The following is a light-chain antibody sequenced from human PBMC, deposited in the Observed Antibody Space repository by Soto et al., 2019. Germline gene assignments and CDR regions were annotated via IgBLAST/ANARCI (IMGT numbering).Light chain of an antibody. Sequence: QSVLTQPPSASGSPGQSVTISCTGTSSDIGGYNYVSWYQQHPGKVPKLMVYEVNKRPSGVPDRVSGSKSGNTACRTVSGLQAGDADDHCPPYAGGTNVLGPGTNVPLL. CDR1: SSDIGGYNY. J-gene: IGLJ1*01. CDR2: EVN. CDR3: PPYAGGTNV. V-gene: IGLV2-8*01.